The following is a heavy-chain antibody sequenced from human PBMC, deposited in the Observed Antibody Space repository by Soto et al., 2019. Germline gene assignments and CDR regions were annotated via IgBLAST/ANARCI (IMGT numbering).Heavy chain of an antibody. CDR1: GFTFSSYA. D-gene: IGHD3-22*01. V-gene: IGHV3-30-3*01. J-gene: IGHJ4*02. CDR2: ISYDGSNK. Sequence: GGSLRLSCAASGFTFSSYAMHWVRQAPGKGLEWVAVISYDGSNKYYADSVKGRFTISRDNSKNTLYLQMNSLRAEDTAVYYCARGHRPRYYYDSSGYSLEHWGQGTLVTVSS. CDR3: ARGHRPRYYYDSSGYSLEH.